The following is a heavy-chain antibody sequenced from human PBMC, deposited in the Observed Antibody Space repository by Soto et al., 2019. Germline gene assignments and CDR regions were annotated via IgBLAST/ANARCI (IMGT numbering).Heavy chain of an antibody. CDR2: VSGYKDNT. Sequence: ASVKVSCKASGYTFSNYGISWVRQAPGQGLEWMGWVSGYKDNTDYAQKLQGRVTMTTDTSTSTAYMEVRSLTSDDTAVYYCARDNGYSYGPYFDYWGQGTVVTVSS. V-gene: IGHV1-18*01. J-gene: IGHJ4*02. CDR3: ARDNGYSYGPYFDY. D-gene: IGHD5-18*01. CDR1: GYTFSNYG.